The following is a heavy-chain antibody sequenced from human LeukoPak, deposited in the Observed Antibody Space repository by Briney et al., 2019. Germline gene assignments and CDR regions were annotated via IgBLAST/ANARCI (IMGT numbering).Heavy chain of an antibody. CDR3: ARDNSGGWYFNY. D-gene: IGHD6-19*01. CDR2: IYYRGST. J-gene: IGHJ4*02. Sequence: SETLSLTCTVSSGSFSGSYWSWIRQTPGKGLEWIGYIYYRGSTTYNPSLKSRVTISLDTSKNQYSLKLTSVTAADTAVYYCARDNSGGWYFNYWGQGTLVTVSS. V-gene: IGHV4-59*01. CDR1: SGSFSGSY.